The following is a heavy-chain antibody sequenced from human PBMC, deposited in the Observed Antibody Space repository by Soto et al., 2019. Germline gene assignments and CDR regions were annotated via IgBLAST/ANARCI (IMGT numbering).Heavy chain of an antibody. CDR3: AAPIAAAPYYYYYMDV. Sequence: ASVKVSCKASGYTFTSYGISWVRQAPGQGLEWMGWISAYNGNTNYAQKLQGRVTMTTDTSTSTAYMELRSLRSDDTAVYYCAAPIAAAPYYYYYMDVWGKGTTVTVSS. CDR2: ISAYNGNT. J-gene: IGHJ6*03. CDR1: GYTFTSYG. D-gene: IGHD6-6*01. V-gene: IGHV1-18*01.